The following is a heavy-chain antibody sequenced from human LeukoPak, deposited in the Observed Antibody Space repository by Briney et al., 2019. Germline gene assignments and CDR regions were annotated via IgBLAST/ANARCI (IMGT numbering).Heavy chain of an antibody. CDR3: AREVPYDTSRYYQPFDY. D-gene: IGHD3-22*01. CDR1: GYTFTSYY. CDR2: INPSGGST. Sequence: ASVKVSCKASGYTFTSYYMHWVRQAPGQGLEWMGIINPSGGSTSYAQKLQGRVTMTTDTSTSTAYMNLRSLRSDDTAVYYCAREVPYDTSRYYQPFDYWGQGTLVTVSS. V-gene: IGHV1-46*01. J-gene: IGHJ4*02.